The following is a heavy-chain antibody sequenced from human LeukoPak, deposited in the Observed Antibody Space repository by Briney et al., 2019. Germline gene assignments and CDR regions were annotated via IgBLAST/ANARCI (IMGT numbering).Heavy chain of an antibody. CDR3: ARDRDSRWDFDL. V-gene: IGHV3-7*01. J-gene: IGHJ2*01. D-gene: IGHD3-22*01. CDR1: GFTFKSTF. Sequence: GGSLRLSCAVSGFTFKSTFMNWVRQAPGKGLEWVASIKRDGSETYYVDSVKGRFTLSRDNAKNSLYLQMNSLRADDTAVYYCARDRDSRWDFDLWGRGTLVTVSS. CDR2: IKRDGSET.